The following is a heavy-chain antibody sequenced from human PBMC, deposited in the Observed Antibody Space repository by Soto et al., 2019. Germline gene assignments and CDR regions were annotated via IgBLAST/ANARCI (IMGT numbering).Heavy chain of an antibody. CDR2: IYHSGST. CDR1: GGSISSSNW. CDR3: ARVSRGYYYYGMDV. Sequence: SETLSLTCAVSGGSISSSNWWSWVRQPPGKGLEWIGEIYHSGSTNYNPSLKSRVTISVDKSKNQFSLKLSSVTAADTAVYYCARVSRGYYYYGMDVWGQGTTVTVSS. D-gene: IGHD3-10*01. J-gene: IGHJ6*02. V-gene: IGHV4-4*02.